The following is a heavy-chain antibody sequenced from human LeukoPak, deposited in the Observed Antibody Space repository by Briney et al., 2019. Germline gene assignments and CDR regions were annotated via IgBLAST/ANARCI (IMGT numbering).Heavy chain of an antibody. Sequence: SQTLSLTCTVSGGSISSGGYYWSWIRQHPGKGLEWLGYIYYSGSTYYNPSLKSRVTISVDTSKNQFSLKVSSVIVADTAVYYCARDQDYYGSGSYGPDHWGQGTLVTVSS. D-gene: IGHD3-10*01. CDR1: GGSISSGGYY. CDR2: IYYSGST. V-gene: IGHV4-31*03. J-gene: IGHJ5*02. CDR3: ARDQDYYGSGSYGPDH.